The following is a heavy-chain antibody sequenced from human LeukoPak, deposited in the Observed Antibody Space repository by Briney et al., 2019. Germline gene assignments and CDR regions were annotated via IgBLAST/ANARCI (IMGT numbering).Heavy chain of an antibody. Sequence: SETLSLTCTVSGGSISSYYWSWIRQPPGKGLEWIGYIYYSGSTNYNPSLKSRVTISVDTSKNQFSLKLSSVTAADTAVYYCARTADLLYGDYPWFDPWGQGTLVTVSS. CDR3: ARTADLLYGDYPWFDP. CDR1: GGSISSYY. D-gene: IGHD4-17*01. CDR2: IYYSGST. J-gene: IGHJ5*02. V-gene: IGHV4-59*01.